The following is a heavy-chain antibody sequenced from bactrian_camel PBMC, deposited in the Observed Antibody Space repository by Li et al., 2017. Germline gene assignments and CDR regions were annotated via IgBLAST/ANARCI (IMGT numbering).Heavy chain of an antibody. CDR1: GCAFDNCR. Sequence: HVQLVESGGGSVQAGGSLTLSCAVSGCAFDNCRLGWFRQAPGQEREGVAVITRIHGGTEYADSVKGRFIISRDSSKLTWSLQMNSLGPEDTAMYYCAAEYQSRGNTGGLCYKTGKSLWGQGTQVTVS. D-gene: IGHD7*01. J-gene: IGHJ4*01. V-gene: IGHV3S63*01. CDR2: ITRIHGGT. CDR3: AAEYQSRGNTGGLCYKTGKSL.